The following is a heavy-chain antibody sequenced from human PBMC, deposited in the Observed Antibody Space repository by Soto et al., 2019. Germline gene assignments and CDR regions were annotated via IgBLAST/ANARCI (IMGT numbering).Heavy chain of an antibody. V-gene: IGHV1-69*01. CDR3: ARRDTSGFLRYFDT. J-gene: IGHJ4*02. CDR1: GGTLSSFINYP. D-gene: IGHD3-3*01. Sequence: QMQLVQTGAEVKKPGSSVKVACKASGGTLSSFINYPINWVRQAPGQGLEWMGGIVPNVGTVNYAQTFQGRVTITADESTGTAYMEVSSLRSEDPALYYWARRDTSGFLRYFDTWGQGTLVTFS. CDR2: IVPNVGTV.